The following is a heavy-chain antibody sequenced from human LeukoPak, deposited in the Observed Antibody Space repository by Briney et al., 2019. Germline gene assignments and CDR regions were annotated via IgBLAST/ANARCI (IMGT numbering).Heavy chain of an antibody. CDR3: ARDREQWLVPSLYYYYYYMDV. V-gene: IGHV3-7*01. J-gene: IGHJ6*03. CDR1: GFTFSSYE. Sequence: GGSLRLSCAASGFTFSSYEMNWVRQAPGKGLEWVANISQDGSEKYYVDSVKGGFTISRDNAKNSLYLQMNSLRAEDTAVYYCARDREQWLVPSLYYYYYYMDVWGKGTTVTVSS. CDR2: ISQDGSEK. D-gene: IGHD6-19*01.